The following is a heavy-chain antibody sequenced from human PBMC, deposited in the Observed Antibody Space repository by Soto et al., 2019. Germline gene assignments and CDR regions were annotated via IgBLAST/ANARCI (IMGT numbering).Heavy chain of an antibody. CDR1: GGSISSYY. CDR3: ARYGYIYSAGFFDY. J-gene: IGHJ4*02. Sequence: PSETLSLTCTVSGGSISSYYWSWIRQPPGKGLEWIGSIYHSGSTYYNPSLKSRVTMSVDTSKNQLSLKLSSVTAADTAVYYCARYGYIYSAGFFDYWGQGTRVIFPS. V-gene: IGHV4-59*04. CDR2: IYHSGST. D-gene: IGHD5-12*01.